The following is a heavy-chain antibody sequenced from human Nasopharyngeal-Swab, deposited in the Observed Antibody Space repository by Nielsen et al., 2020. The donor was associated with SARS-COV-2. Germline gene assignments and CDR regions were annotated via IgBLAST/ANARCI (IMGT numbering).Heavy chain of an antibody. V-gene: IGHV5-51*01. CDR1: GYSFTSYW. D-gene: IGHD1-26*01. Sequence: GESLKISFKGSGYSFTSYWIGWVRQVPGKGLEWVGIIYPGDSDTRYRPSFQGQVPISADKSISTAYLQWSSLKASDTAMYYCARQSGSYYDIADAFDIWGQGTMVTVSS. CDR3: ARQSGSYYDIADAFDI. CDR2: IYPGDSDT. J-gene: IGHJ3*02.